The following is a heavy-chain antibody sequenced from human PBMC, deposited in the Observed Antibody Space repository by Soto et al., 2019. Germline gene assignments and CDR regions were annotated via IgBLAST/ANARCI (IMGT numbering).Heavy chain of an antibody. J-gene: IGHJ5*02. Sequence: SETLSLTCAVYGGSFSGYYWSWIRQPPGKGLEWIGEINHSGSTNYNPSLKSRVTISVDTSKNQFSLKLSSVTAADTAVYYCARGRRRPAREGLKNWIDPWGQGTLVTVSS. CDR2: INHSGST. V-gene: IGHV4-34*01. CDR1: GGSFSGYY. D-gene: IGHD6-6*01. CDR3: ARGRRRPAREGLKNWIDP.